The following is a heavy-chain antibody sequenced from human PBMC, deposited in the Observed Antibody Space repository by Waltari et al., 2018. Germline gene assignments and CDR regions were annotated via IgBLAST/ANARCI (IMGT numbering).Heavy chain of an antibody. CDR3: ARQVGPDY. Sequence: EVHLLESGGGLVQPGGSLRLYGAASGFTFSTSATIWVRQAPGKGLQRLSSISGSGGTIYDADSVKGRFTISRDNSKNTLYLQMNSLRAEDTAVYDCARQVGPDYWGQGTLVTVSS. CDR1: GFTFSTSA. J-gene: IGHJ4*02. D-gene: IGHD2-2*01. V-gene: IGHV3-23*01. CDR2: ISGSGGTI.